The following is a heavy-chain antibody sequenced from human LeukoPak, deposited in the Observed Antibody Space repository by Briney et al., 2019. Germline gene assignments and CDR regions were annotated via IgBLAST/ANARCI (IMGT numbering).Heavy chain of an antibody. V-gene: IGHV3-74*01. CDR1: GFTFSNDW. CDR2: INSDGSRT. Sequence: PGGSLRLSCAASGFTFSNDWMHWVRQAPGKGLVWVSRINSDGSRTSYADSVKGRFTISRDNARNTLYVQLNSLRAEDTAVYYCARAVGATTYGNFEYWAREPWSPSPQ. J-gene: IGHJ4*02. CDR3: ARAVGATTYGNFEY. D-gene: IGHD1-26*01.